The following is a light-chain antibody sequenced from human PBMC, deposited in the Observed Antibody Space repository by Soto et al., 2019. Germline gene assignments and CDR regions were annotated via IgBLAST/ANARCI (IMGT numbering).Light chain of an antibody. CDR1: QSVSSSY. Sequence: EIVLTQSPGTLSLSPGERATLSCRASQSVSSSYLAWYQQKPGQAPRQLIYGASSRATGIPDRFSGSGSGTDCNLTTPTLEPEEFAVYYCQHYRTSFGGGTRVEIK. J-gene: IGKJ4*01. CDR3: QHYRTS. V-gene: IGKV3-20*01. CDR2: GAS.